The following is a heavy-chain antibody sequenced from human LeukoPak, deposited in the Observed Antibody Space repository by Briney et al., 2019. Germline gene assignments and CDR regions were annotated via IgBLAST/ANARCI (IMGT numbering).Heavy chain of an antibody. Sequence: ASETLSLTCTVSGGSISYYYWSWIRQPPGKGLEWIGYIYYSGSTNYNPSLKSRVTISVDTSKNQFSLKLSSVTAADTAVYYCARDPGDAFDIWGQGTMVTVSS. CDR2: IYYSGST. J-gene: IGHJ3*02. V-gene: IGHV4-59*01. CDR1: GGSISYYY. CDR3: ARDPGDAFDI.